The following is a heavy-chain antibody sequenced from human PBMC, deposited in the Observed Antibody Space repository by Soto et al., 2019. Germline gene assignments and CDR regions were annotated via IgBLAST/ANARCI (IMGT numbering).Heavy chain of an antibody. CDR1: GFTFSSYA. CDR3: AKDWVLEGATPRLFDY. V-gene: IGHV3-23*01. D-gene: IGHD1-26*01. CDR2: ISGSGGST. J-gene: IGHJ4*02. Sequence: GGSLRLSCAASGFTFSSYAMSWVRQAPGKGLEWVSAISGSGGSTYYADSVKGRFTISRDNSKNTLYLQMNSLRAEDTAVYYCAKDWVLEGATPRLFDYWGQGTLVTVSS.